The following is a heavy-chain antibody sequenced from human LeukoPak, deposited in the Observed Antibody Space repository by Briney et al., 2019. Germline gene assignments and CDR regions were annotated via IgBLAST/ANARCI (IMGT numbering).Heavy chain of an antibody. CDR1: GGSISSGSYS. Sequence: SQTLSLTCGVSGGSISSGSYSWSWIRQPPGKGLEWIGYMFYTGNTYYNPSLKSRVTISVDTSKNQFSLKVSSVTAADTAVYYCARGAGSTTSNDAFDIWGQGTMVTVSS. J-gene: IGHJ3*02. CDR2: MFYTGNT. V-gene: IGHV4-30-4*07. CDR3: ARGAGSTTSNDAFDI. D-gene: IGHD1-1*01.